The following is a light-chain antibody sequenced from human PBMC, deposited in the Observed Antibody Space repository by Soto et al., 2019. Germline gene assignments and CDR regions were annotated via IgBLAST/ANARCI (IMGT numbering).Light chain of an antibody. J-gene: IGKJ5*01. CDR1: QGISSY. CDR3: QQYYSYPIT. V-gene: IGKV1-8*01. CDR2: AAS. Sequence: IQMTPSPSSLAASVGDSVTITCRASQGISSYLAWYQQKPGKAPKLLIYAASTLQSGVPSRFSGSGSGTDFTLTISCLQSEDFATYYCQQYYSYPITFGQGTRLEIK.